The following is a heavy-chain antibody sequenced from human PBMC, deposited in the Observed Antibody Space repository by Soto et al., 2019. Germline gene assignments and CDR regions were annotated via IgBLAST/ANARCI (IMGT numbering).Heavy chain of an antibody. CDR2: IWYDGSNK. D-gene: IGHD3-22*01. CDR3: ARTDYYDSSSYPSHFDY. CDR1: GFTFSSYG. J-gene: IGHJ4*02. V-gene: IGHV3-33*01. Sequence: PGGSLRLSCAASGFTFSSYGMHWVRQAPGKGLEWVAVIWYDGSNKYYADSVKGRFTISRDNSKNTLYLQMKSLRAEDTAVYYCARTDYYDSSSYPSHFDYWGPGTMVTVSS.